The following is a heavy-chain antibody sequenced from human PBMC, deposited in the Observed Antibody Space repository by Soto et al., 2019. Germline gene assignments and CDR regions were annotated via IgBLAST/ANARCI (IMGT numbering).Heavy chain of an antibody. CDR3: ARANYYDFYGMDV. J-gene: IGHJ6*02. Sequence: EVQLVESGGGLAQPGGSLRLSCAASGFTFSAYEMNWVRQAPGKGLEWVSYITTSSSTIYYADSVKGRFTISRDNAKNPLYLQMNSLRAEDTAVYYCARANYYDFYGMDVWGQGTTVTVSS. CDR2: ITTSSSTI. V-gene: IGHV3-48*03. CDR1: GFTFSAYE.